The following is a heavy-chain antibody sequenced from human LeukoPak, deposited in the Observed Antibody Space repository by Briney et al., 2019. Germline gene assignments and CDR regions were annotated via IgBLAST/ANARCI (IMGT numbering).Heavy chain of an antibody. CDR3: ARWGGVGMDV. D-gene: IGHD2-8*01. CDR1: GYTFTGHY. V-gene: IGHV1-2*02. Sequence: ASVKVSCKASGYTFTGHYMHWVRQAPGQGLEWMGWINPNSGGTNYAQKFQSRVSMTGDTSISTTYMELSRLSSDDTAVYYCARWGGVGMDVWGQGTTLIVSS. CDR2: INPNSGGT. J-gene: IGHJ6*02.